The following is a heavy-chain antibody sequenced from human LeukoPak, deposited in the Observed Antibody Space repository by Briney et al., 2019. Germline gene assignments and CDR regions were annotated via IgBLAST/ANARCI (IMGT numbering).Heavy chain of an antibody. D-gene: IGHD3-10*01. V-gene: IGHV3-23*01. CDR1: GFTFSSYA. CDR3: AKGEGIMVRGVIIAGNYFDY. CDR2: ISGSGGST. J-gene: IGHJ4*02. Sequence: PGGSLRPSCAASGFTFSSYAMSWVRQAPEKGLEWVSAISGSGGSTYYADSVKGRFTISRDDSKNTLYLQMNSLRAEDTAVYYCAKGEGIMVRGVIIAGNYFDYWGQGTLVTVSS.